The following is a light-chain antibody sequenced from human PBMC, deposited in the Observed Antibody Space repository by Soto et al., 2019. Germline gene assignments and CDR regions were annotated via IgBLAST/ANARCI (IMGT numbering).Light chain of an antibody. CDR3: QQRYNWWT. V-gene: IGKV3-11*01. CDR2: DAS. CDR1: QTISSY. Sequence: EIVLTQSPATLSLSPGERATLSCRAGQTISSYLAWYQQKPGQAPRLLIYDASNRATGIPARFSGSGSGTDFTLTISSLEPEDFAVYYCQQRYNWWTFGQGTKVEIK. J-gene: IGKJ1*01.